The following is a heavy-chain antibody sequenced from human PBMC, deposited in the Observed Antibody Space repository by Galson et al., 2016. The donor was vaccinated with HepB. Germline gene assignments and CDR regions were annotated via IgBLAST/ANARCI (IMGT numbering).Heavy chain of an antibody. CDR2: INPNNGDT. CDR3: ARDLKYSFESSGRSAF. V-gene: IGHV1-18*01. Sequence: SVKVSCKASGYTFTNYGISWVRQAPGQGLEWMAWINPNNGDTKYAQKVQGRGTLTTDTSTSTVYMDLRSLSPDDTAVYYCARDLKYSFESSGRSAFWGQGTLVTVSS. CDR1: GYTFTNYG. D-gene: IGHD3-22*01. J-gene: IGHJ4*02.